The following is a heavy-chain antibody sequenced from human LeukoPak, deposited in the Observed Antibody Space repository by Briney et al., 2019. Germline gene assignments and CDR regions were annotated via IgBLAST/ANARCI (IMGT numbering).Heavy chain of an antibody. Sequence: SGGSLRLSCAASGFTFSSYAMSWVRQAPGKGLEWVSAISGSGGSTHYADSVKGRFTISRDNSKNTLYLQMNSLRAEDTAVYYCAKDKAIVVVIDAFDIWGQGTMVTVSS. V-gene: IGHV3-23*01. CDR2: ISGSGGST. J-gene: IGHJ3*02. D-gene: IGHD3-22*01. CDR3: AKDKAIVVVIDAFDI. CDR1: GFTFSSYA.